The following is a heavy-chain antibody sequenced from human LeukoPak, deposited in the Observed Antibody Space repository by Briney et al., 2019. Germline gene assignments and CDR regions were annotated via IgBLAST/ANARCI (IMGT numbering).Heavy chain of an antibody. D-gene: IGHD5-12*01. J-gene: IGHJ4*02. V-gene: IGHV4-59*08. CDR2: IYYSGST. CDR1: GGSISSDY. Sequence: PSETLSLTCTVSGGSISSDYWSWIRQPPGKGLEWIGYIYYSGSTNYNPSLKSRVTISVDTSKNQFSLKLSSVTAADTAVYYCARLYSGYDPNFDYWGQGTLVTVSS. CDR3: ARLYSGYDPNFDY.